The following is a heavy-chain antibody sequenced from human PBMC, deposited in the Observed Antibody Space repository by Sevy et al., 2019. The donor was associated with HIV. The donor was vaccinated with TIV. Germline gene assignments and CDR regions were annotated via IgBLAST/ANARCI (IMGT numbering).Heavy chain of an antibody. V-gene: IGHV6-1*01. CDR1: GDSVSSNSAA. CDR3: ARDLPRRGIVGLTRRGFFDY. J-gene: IGHJ4*02. Sequence: SQTLSLTCAISGDSVSSNSAAWNWLRQSPSRGLDWLGRTYYRSKWDNDYAVSVKSRISINADTSKNQFSLQLNSVTPEDTAVYYCARDLPRRGIVGLTRRGFFDYWGQGTLVIVSS. D-gene: IGHD1-26*01. CDR2: TYYRSKWDN.